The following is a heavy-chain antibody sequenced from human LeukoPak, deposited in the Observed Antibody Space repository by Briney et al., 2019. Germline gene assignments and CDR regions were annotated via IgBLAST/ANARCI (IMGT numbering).Heavy chain of an antibody. V-gene: IGHV1-18*01. J-gene: IGHJ4*02. D-gene: IGHD3-10*01. CDR3: ARFDSRRGFGEL. CDR2: ISACNGNT. Sequence: ASVKVSCKASGYTFTIYGISCVRHAPGQGLEWMGWISACNGNTNYAQKLQGRVTMTTDTSTSTAYMELRSLRSDDTAVYYCARFDSRRGFGELWGQGTLVTVSS. CDR1: GYTFTIYG.